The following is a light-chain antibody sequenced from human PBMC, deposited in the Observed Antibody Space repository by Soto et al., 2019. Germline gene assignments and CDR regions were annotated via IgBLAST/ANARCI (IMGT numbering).Light chain of an antibody. J-gene: IGKJ1*01. CDR1: QSVRSSY. CDR2: GAS. CDR3: QQYGSSRT. V-gene: IGKV3-20*01. Sequence: EIELTQSPGTLSLSPGERATLSCRASQSVRSSYLAWYQQKPGQAPRLLIYGASSRATGIPDRFSGSRSGTDFTLTISRLEPEDIAVYYCQQYGSSRTFGQGTKVDI.